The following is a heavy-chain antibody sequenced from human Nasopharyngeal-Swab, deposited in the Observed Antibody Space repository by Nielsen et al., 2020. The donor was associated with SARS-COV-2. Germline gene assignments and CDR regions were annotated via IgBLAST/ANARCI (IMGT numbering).Heavy chain of an antibody. CDR2: LWHDESRQ. Sequence: GESLKISCAASGFTLTNYGMHWLRQAPGKGLEWVAILWHDESRQDYADSVKGRFTISRDSSENTVYLQMNSLRAEDTAVYYCAGYGGNSQWGQGTLVTVSS. CDR1: GFTLTNYG. D-gene: IGHD4-23*01. J-gene: IGHJ4*02. CDR3: AGYGGNSQ. V-gene: IGHV3-33*01.